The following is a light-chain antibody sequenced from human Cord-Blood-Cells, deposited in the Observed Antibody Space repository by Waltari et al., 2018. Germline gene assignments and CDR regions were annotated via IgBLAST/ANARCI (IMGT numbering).Light chain of an antibody. CDR1: QSISSY. V-gene: IGKV1-39*01. CDR2: AAS. J-gene: IGKJ1*01. Sequence: DIQMTQSPSSLSESVGDRVTITCRASQSISSYLNWYQQKPGKAPKPLIYAASSLQSGVPSRFSGSGSGTDFTLTISSLQPEDFATYYCQQSYSTPPTFGQGTKVEIK. CDR3: QQSYSTPPT.